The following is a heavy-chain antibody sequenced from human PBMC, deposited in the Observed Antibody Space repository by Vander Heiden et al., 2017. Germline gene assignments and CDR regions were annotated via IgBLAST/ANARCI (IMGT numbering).Heavy chain of an antibody. CDR2: ISSSSSYI. CDR1: GFTFSSYS. V-gene: IGHV3-21*01. Sequence: EVQLVDSGGGLVKPGGSLRLSCAASGFTFSSYSMNWVRQAPGKGLEWVSSISSSSSYIYYADSVKGRFTISRDNAKNSLYLQMKSLRAEDTAVYYCARARGPLYYGMDVWCQGPTVALSS. D-gene: IGHD3-10*01. CDR3: ARARGPLYYGMDV. J-gene: IGHJ6*02.